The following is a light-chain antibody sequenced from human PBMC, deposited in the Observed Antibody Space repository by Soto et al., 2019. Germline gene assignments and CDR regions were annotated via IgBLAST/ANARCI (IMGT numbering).Light chain of an antibody. CDR3: QQYGSSQIT. CDR2: GAS. CDR1: QSVSNNY. J-gene: IGKJ5*01. Sequence: EIVLTQSPGTLSLSPWERATLSCRASQSVSNNYLAWYQQKPGQAPRLLIYGASNRATGIPDRFSGSGSGTDFTLTISRLEPEDFAVYYCQQYGSSQITFGQGTRLEIK. V-gene: IGKV3-20*01.